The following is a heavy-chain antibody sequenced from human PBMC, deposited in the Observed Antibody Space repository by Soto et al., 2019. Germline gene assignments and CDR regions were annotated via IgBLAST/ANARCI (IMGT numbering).Heavy chain of an antibody. CDR2: ISAHNGNT. D-gene: IGHD1-1*01. V-gene: IGHV1-18*01. J-gene: IGHJ4*02. CDR1: GYAFTTYG. CDR3: TRGRYGDY. Sequence: QVHLVQSGAEVKKPGASVKVSCKGSGYAFTTYGITWVRQAPGQGLEWMGWISAHNGNTNYAQKLQGRVTVTRDTSTSTAYMELRSLRSDDTAVYYCTRGRYGDYWGQGALVTVSS.